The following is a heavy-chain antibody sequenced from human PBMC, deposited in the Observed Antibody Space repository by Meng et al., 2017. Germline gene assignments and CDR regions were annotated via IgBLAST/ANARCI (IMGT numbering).Heavy chain of an antibody. D-gene: IGHD3-10*01. CDR3: ARGRWRGNRFDP. V-gene: IGHV4-34*01. J-gene: IGHJ5*02. CDR1: GGSFSGYY. Sequence: QVQLQQVGAGLLKPSGTLSLPCAVYGGSFSGYYWSWIRQPPGKGLEWIGEINHSGSTNYNPSLKSRVTISVDTSKNQFSLKLSSVTAADTAVYYCARGRWRGNRFDPWGQGTLVTASS. CDR2: INHSGST.